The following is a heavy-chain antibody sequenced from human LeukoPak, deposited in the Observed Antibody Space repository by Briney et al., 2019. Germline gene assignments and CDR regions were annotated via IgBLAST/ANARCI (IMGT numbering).Heavy chain of an antibody. CDR3: TRDHCSYINCYEDYYYGMDV. J-gene: IGHJ6*02. Sequence: ASVKVSCKASGYTFTGYYMHWVRQAPGQGLEWMGWINPDTGATDIAQRFQGRVTMTRDTSISAAYMELSRLRSDDTAVYYCTRDHCSYINCYEDYYYGMDVWGQGTTVTVSS. CDR1: GYTFTGYY. D-gene: IGHD2-2*01. V-gene: IGHV1-2*02. CDR2: INPDTGAT.